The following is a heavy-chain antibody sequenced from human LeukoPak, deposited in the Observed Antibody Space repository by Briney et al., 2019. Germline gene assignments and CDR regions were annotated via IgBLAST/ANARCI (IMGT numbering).Heavy chain of an antibody. V-gene: IGHV4-4*07. Sequence: SETLSLTCAVSGYSISSYYWSWIRQPAGKGLEWIGRIYTSGSTNYNPSLKSRVTISVDKSKNQFSLKLSSVTAADTAVYYCASTSSSGDYWGQGTLVTVSS. D-gene: IGHD6-6*01. J-gene: IGHJ4*02. CDR2: IYTSGST. CDR1: GYSISSYY. CDR3: ASTSSSGDY.